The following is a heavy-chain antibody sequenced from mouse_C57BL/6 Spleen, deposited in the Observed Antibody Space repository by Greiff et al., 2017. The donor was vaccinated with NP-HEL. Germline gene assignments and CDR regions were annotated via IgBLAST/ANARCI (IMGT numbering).Heavy chain of an antibody. V-gene: IGHV1-82*01. CDR2: IYPGDGDT. D-gene: IGHD2-3*01. CDR1: GYAFSSSW. J-gene: IGHJ4*01. CDR3: ARGDDGYYGLYARDY. Sequence: QVQLQQSGPELVKPGASVKISCKASGYAFSSSWMNWVKQRPGKGLEWIGRIYPGDGDTNYNGKFKGKATLTADKSSSTAYMQLSSLTSEDSAVYFCARGDDGYYGLYARDYWGQGTSVTVYS.